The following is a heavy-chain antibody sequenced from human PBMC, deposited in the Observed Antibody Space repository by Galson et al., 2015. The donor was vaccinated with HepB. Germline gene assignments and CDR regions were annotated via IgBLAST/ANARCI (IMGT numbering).Heavy chain of an antibody. CDR3: AKDIAYYDSSGLLGYFDY. CDR2: ISWNSGSI. V-gene: IGHV3-9*01. D-gene: IGHD3-22*01. J-gene: IGHJ4*02. Sequence: SLRLSCAASGFTFDDYAMHWVRQAPGKGLEWVSGISWNSGSIGYADSVKGRFTISRDNAKNSLYLQMNSLRAEDTALYYCAKDIAYYDSSGLLGYFDYWGQGTLVTVSS. CDR1: GFTFDDYA.